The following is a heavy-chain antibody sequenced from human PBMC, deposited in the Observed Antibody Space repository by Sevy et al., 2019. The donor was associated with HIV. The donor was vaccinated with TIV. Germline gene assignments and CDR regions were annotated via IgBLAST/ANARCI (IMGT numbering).Heavy chain of an antibody. V-gene: IGHV3-23*01. CDR3: AKDTTSLWGYFDY. Sequence: EGSLRLSCAASGFSFSSDAMNWVRQAPGKALEWVSAVSASGATTYYADSVKGRFTISRDNSRSTLYLQMDSLRADDTAVYYCAKDTTSLWGYFDYWGQGTLVTVSS. D-gene: IGHD2-2*01. J-gene: IGHJ4*02. CDR2: VSASGATT. CDR1: GFSFSSDA.